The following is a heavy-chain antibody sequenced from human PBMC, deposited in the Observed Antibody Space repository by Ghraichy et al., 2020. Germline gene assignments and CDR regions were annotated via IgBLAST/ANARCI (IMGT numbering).Heavy chain of an antibody. Sequence: ASVKVSCKASGYTFSTYGITWVRQAPGQGLEWMGWISAYNGNTNCAEKFQDRITMTTDTSTITGYMELRSLRSDDTAVYYCARGSSLFSDYWGQGTLVTVSS. CDR2: ISAYNGNT. CDR1: GYTFSTYG. J-gene: IGHJ4*02. CDR3: ARGSSLFSDY. V-gene: IGHV1-18*01. D-gene: IGHD6-6*01.